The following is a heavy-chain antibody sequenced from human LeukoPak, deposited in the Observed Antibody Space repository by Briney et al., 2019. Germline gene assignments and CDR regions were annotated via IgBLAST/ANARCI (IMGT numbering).Heavy chain of an antibody. D-gene: IGHD5-18*01. V-gene: IGHV4-31*03. CDR3: ARGWTAMVNFDY. J-gene: IGHJ4*02. Sequence: SQTLSLTCTVSGGSISSGAYYWSWIRQHPGKGLKWIGYIYYSGSTYYNPSLKSRVTISVDTSKNQFSLKLSSVTAADTAVYYCARGWTAMVNFDYWGQGTLVTVSS. CDR1: GGSISSGAYY. CDR2: IYYSGST.